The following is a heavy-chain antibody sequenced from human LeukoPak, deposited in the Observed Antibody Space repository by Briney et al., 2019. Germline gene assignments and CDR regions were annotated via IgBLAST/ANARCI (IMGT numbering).Heavy chain of an antibody. CDR2: ISWNSGSI. CDR3: AKENPGGYESGELDY. Sequence: GGSLRLSCAASGFTFDDYAMHWVRQAPGKGLEWVSGISWNSGSIGYADSVKGRFTISRGNAKNSLHLQMNSLRAEDTAVYYCAKENPGGYESGELDYWGQGTLVTVSS. V-gene: IGHV3-9*01. J-gene: IGHJ4*02. D-gene: IGHD5-12*01. CDR1: GFTFDDYA.